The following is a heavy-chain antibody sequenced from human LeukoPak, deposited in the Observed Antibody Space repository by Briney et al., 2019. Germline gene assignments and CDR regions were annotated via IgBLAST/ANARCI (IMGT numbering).Heavy chain of an antibody. J-gene: IGHJ6*04. Sequence: GGSLRLSCAASGFTLSNARMNWVRQAPGKGLEWVGRIKSKTDGGTTDYAAPVKGRFTISRDDSKNTLYLQVNSLKTEDTAVYYCTTDPDCSSTSCYRSYYYYGMDVWGKGTTVTVSS. V-gene: IGHV3-15*01. CDR2: IKSKTDGGTT. CDR3: TTDPDCSSTSCYRSYYYYGMDV. D-gene: IGHD2-2*01. CDR1: GFTLSNAR.